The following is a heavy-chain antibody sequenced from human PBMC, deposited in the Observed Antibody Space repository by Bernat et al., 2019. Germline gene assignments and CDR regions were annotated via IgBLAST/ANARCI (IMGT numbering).Heavy chain of an antibody. CDR3: ARGTSTSAPYMDV. J-gene: IGHJ6*03. V-gene: IGHV3-21*04. CDR1: GFTFSSYS. Sequence: VQLVESGGGLVKPGGSLRLSCAASGFTFSSYSMNWVRQAPGKGLEWVSSISSSSSYIYYADSVKGRFTISRDNAKNSLYLQMNSLRAEDTAVYYCARGTSTSAPYMDVWGKGTTVTVSS. CDR2: ISSSSSYI.